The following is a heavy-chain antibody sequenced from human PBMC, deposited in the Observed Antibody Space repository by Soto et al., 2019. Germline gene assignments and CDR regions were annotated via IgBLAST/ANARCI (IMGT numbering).Heavy chain of an antibody. D-gene: IGHD4-4*01. CDR1: GYTFTGYY. J-gene: IGHJ4*02. CDR2: INPNSGGT. CDR3: ARGVDSNYSIDY. Sequence: ASVKFSCKASGYTFTGYYMHWVRQAPGQGLEWMGWINPNSGGTNYAQKFQGWVTMTRDTSIITAYMELSRLRSDDTAVYYCARGVDSNYSIDYWGQGTLVTVSS. V-gene: IGHV1-2*04.